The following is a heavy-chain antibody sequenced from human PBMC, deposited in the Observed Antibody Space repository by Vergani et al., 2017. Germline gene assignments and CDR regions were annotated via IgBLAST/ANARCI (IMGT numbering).Heavy chain of an antibody. Sequence: QVQLEQSGAEVKKPGSSVTVSCRASGGTFSSYAISWVRQAPGQGLEWMGGIIPIFGTANYAQKFQGRVTITADESTSTAYMELSSLRSEDTAVYYCARDQVPAAIRLNVGNYMDVWGKGTTVIVSS. CDR3: ARDQVPAAIRLNVGNYMDV. CDR2: IIPIFGTA. D-gene: IGHD2-2*02. V-gene: IGHV1-69*12. CDR1: GGTFSSYA. J-gene: IGHJ6*03.